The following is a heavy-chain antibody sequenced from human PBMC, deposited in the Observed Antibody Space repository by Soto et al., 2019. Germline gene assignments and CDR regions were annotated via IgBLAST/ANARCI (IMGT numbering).Heavy chain of an antibody. CDR1: GFTFSDYY. CDR2: ITSSGSTT. CDR3: XXXPXLVGL. Sequence: QVQLVESGGGLVKPGGSLRLSCAASGFTFSDYYMSWIRQAPGKGLEWVSYITSSGSTTYYAESVKGRFTISRENANXXXXXXXXXXXXXXXXXXXXXXXPXLVGLWGQGTLVTVSS. D-gene: IGHD3-10*01. V-gene: IGHV3-11*01. J-gene: IGHJ4*02.